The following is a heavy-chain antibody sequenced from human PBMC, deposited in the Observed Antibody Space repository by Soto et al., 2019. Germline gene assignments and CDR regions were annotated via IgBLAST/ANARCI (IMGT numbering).Heavy chain of an antibody. CDR2: ITSSSSDI. CDR1: GFTFSSYS. V-gene: IGHV3-21*01. J-gene: IGHJ6*03. Sequence: EVQLVESGGGLVKPGGSLRLSCAASGFTFSSYSMNWVRQAPGKGLAWVSSITSSSSDIYYADSMKGRFTISRDNAKNSLYLQMNSLRAEDTAVYYCAREYSSSGSYYYYMDVWAKGTTVTVSS. D-gene: IGHD6-6*01. CDR3: AREYSSSGSYYYYMDV.